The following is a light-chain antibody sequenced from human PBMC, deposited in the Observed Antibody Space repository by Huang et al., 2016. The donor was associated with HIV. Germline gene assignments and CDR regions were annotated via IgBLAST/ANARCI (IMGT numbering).Light chain of an antibody. CDR3: QQYNRWPPLT. CDR2: GAS. V-gene: IGKV3-15*01. Sequence: VMTQSPASLSVSPGERVTLSCRASQTVIKNLAWYQQRPGQPPRLLVYGASVRAAGGPDRFSGSGSGTDFTLTITSLQSEDFAIYYCQQYNRWPPLTFGRGTKVETK. J-gene: IGKJ4*01. CDR1: QTVIKN.